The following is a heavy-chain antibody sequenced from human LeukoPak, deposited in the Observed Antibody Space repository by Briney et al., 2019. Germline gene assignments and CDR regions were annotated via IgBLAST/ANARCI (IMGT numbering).Heavy chain of an antibody. V-gene: IGHV3-7*03. CDR3: ARDQYDTWSRRGNFDS. CDR2: IKLDGSEK. J-gene: IGHJ4*02. CDR1: GFPFGKYW. D-gene: IGHD3-3*01. Sequence: GGSLRLSWVASGFPFGKYWRSWVRQAPGKGLEWVANIKLDGSEKNYVDSVKGRFTISRDNTKNSLYLQMNSLRAEDTAVFYCARDQYDTWSRRGNFDSWGQGTLVIVSS.